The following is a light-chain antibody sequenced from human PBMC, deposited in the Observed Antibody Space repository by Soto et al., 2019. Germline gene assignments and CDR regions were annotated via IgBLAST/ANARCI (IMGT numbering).Light chain of an antibody. CDR3: QRYDSFRT. Sequence: DIQMTQSPSTLSASVGDRVTITCRASQSISNWLDWYQQKPGKVPKLLIYKASTLESGVPSRFSGSASGTEFTLTIISLQPDDFATYYCQRYDSFRTFGQGTTVEIK. V-gene: IGKV1-5*03. CDR2: KAS. CDR1: QSISNW. J-gene: IGKJ1*01.